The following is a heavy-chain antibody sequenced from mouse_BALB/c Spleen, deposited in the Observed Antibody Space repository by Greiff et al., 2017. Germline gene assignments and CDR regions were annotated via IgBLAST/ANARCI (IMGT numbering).Heavy chain of an antibody. CDR1: GYTFTSYW. Sequence: QVQLQQPGAELVKPGASVKLSCKASGYTFTSYWMHWVTQRPGQSLEWIGDITPSNGRTNYNERFKSKATLTVDNSSSTAYMQLNSLTSEDSAVYYCARPFYRYSSSPYAMDYWGQGTAVTVSS. J-gene: IGHJ4*01. V-gene: IGHV1S81*02. CDR3: ARPFYRYSSSPYAMDY. D-gene: IGHD1-1*01. CDR2: ITPSNGRT.